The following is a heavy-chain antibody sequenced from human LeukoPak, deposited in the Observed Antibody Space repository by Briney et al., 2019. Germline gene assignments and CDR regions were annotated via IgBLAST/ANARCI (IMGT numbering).Heavy chain of an antibody. CDR2: IKQDGSET. V-gene: IGHV3-7*01. CDR1: GFTFSSYW. J-gene: IGHJ4*02. Sequence: GGSLRLSCAASGFTFSSYWMSWVRQAPGKGLEWVANIKQDGSETYYVESVRGRFSISRDNAKNSVYLEMNSLRAEDTAVYFCARGRGWQQFDYWGQGALVTVSA. CDR3: ARGRGWQQFDY. D-gene: IGHD5-24*01.